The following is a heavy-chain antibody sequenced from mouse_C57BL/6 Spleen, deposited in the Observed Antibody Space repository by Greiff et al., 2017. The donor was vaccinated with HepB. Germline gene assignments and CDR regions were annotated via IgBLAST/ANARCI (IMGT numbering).Heavy chain of an antibody. D-gene: IGHD1-1*01. CDR2: INYDGSST. CDR3: ARVITTVVHFDY. J-gene: IGHJ2*01. V-gene: IGHV5-16*01. Sequence: EVQRVESEGGLVQPGSSMKLSCTASGFTFSDYYMAWVRQVPEKGLEWVANINYDGSSTYYLDSLKSRFIISRDNAKNILYLQMSSLKSEDTATYYCARVITTVVHFDYWGQGTTLTVSS. CDR1: GFTFSDYY.